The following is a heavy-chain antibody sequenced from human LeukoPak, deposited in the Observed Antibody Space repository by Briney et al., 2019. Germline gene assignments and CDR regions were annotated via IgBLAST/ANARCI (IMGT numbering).Heavy chain of an antibody. D-gene: IGHD3-9*01. CDR2: MNPNSGNT. V-gene: IGHV1-8*01. Sequence: ASVKVSCKASGYTFASYDINWVRQATGQGLEWMGWMNPNSGNTGYAQKFQGRVTMTRNTSISTAYMELSSLRSEDTAVYYCARERDYDILTHAFDIWGQGTMVTVSS. J-gene: IGHJ3*02. CDR3: ARERDYDILTHAFDI. CDR1: GYTFASYD.